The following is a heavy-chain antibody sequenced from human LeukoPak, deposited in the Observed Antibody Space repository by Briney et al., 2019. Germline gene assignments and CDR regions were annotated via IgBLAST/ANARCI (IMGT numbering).Heavy chain of an antibody. J-gene: IGHJ4*02. CDR2: IYNDGGLP. D-gene: IGHD4-23*01. V-gene: IGHV3-33*07. CDR1: GFSFSSYG. CDR3: AQGHYVGNSEFLDN. Sequence: GRSLRLSCAASGFSFSSYGMYWVRQAPGKWLEWVALIYNDGGLPNYLDSVRGRFTISRDNSKNTLYLQMDSLRVEDTAVYYCAQGHYVGNSEFLDNWGQGSLVIVSS.